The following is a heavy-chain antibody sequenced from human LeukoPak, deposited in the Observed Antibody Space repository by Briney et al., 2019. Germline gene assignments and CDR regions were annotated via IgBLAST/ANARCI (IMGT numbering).Heavy chain of an antibody. V-gene: IGHV4-59*01. CDR1: GGSISSYY. CDR2: IYYSGST. J-gene: IGHJ4*02. D-gene: IGHD6-19*01. Sequence: SETLFLTCTVSGGSISSYYWSWIRQPPGKGLEWIGYIYYSGSTNYNPSLKSRVTISVDTSKNQFSLKLSSVTAADTAVYYCARDRGSSGWYRDFDYSGQGTLVTVSS. CDR3: ARDRGSSGWYRDFDY.